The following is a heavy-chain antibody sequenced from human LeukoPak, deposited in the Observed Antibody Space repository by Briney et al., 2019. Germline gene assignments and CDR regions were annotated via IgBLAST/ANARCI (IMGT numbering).Heavy chain of an antibody. CDR1: GNTFTGYY. D-gene: IGHD1-1*01. J-gene: IGHJ4*02. CDR3: ATSTGTTCSDY. Sequence: ASVKASCKASGNTFTGYYMHWVRQAPGQGLEWMGWINPNSGVTNYAQKFQDRVTMTRDTSISTAYMELSRLRSDDTGVYYCATSTGTTCSDYWGQGTLVTVSS. V-gene: IGHV1-2*02. CDR2: INPNSGVT.